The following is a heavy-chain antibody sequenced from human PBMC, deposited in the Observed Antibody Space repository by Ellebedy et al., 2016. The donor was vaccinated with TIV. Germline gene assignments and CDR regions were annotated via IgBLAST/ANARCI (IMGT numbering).Heavy chain of an antibody. Sequence: SETLSLXXTVSGASISTYYWGWIRQSPGKGLEWIGYIHHSGSTSYSPSLDSRVLISIDTSNNQFSLELRSVIAADTAVYYCARHGGGSYFAGIDYWGQGTLVTVSS. CDR3: ARHGGGSYFAGIDY. CDR2: IHHSGST. V-gene: IGHV4-59*08. CDR1: GASISTYY. J-gene: IGHJ4*02. D-gene: IGHD1-26*01.